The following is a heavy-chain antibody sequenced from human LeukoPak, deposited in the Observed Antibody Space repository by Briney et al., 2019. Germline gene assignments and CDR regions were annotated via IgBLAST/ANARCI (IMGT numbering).Heavy chain of an antibody. CDR3: ARERTEYSGNYVFDY. CDR1: RGSISTYY. CDR2: IYNSGST. J-gene: IGHJ4*02. D-gene: IGHD1-26*01. Sequence: SETLSPTCTVSRGSISTYYWSWIRQPAGKGLEWIGRIYNSGSTNYNSSLKSRVTMSVDTSKNQFSLRLSSVTAADTAVYYCARERTEYSGNYVFDYWGQGTLVTVSS. V-gene: IGHV4-4*07.